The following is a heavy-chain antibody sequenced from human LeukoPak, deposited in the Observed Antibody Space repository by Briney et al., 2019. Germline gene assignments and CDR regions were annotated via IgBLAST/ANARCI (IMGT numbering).Heavy chain of an antibody. CDR1: GYTFTSYG. CDR2: ISAYNGNT. J-gene: IGHJ6*02. V-gene: IGHV1-18*01. Sequence: GASVKVSCKASGYTFTSYGISWVRQAPGQGLEWMGWISAYNGNTNYAQKLQGRVTMTTDTSTSTAYMELRSLRSDDTAVYYCARDQVDHGDYHGYYHGMDVWGQGTTVTVSS. D-gene: IGHD4-17*01. CDR3: ARDQVDHGDYHGYYHGMDV.